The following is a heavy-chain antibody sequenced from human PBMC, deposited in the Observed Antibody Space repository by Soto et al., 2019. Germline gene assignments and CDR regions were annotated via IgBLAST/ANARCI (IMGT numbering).Heavy chain of an antibody. CDR1: GFTFSSYD. Sequence: HPGGSLRLSCSASGFTFSSYDMHWVRQGTGKGLEWVSAIATTGDTYYAGSVKGRFTISRENAKNSLYLQMNSLRAGDTAIYFCARAIGPTLFDYWGQGTLVTVSS. CDR2: IATTGDT. J-gene: IGHJ4*02. D-gene: IGHD3-22*01. V-gene: IGHV3-13*04. CDR3: ARAIGPTLFDY.